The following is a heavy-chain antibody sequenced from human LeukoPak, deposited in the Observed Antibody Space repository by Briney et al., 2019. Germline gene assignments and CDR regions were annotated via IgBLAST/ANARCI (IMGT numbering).Heavy chain of an antibody. CDR1: GFTFSSYW. D-gene: IGHD3-10*01. CDR2: IKQDGSEK. Sequence: PGGSLRLSCAASGFTFSSYWMSWVRQAPGKGLEWVANIKQDGSEKYYVDSVKGRFTISSDNAKNSLYLQMNSLRAEDTAVYYCARDPFNGSGSYYYLYSGQGTLVTVSS. CDR3: ARDPFNGSGSYYYLY. V-gene: IGHV3-7*01. J-gene: IGHJ4*02.